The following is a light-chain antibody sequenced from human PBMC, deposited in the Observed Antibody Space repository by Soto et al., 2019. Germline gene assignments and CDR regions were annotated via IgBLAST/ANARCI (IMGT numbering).Light chain of an antibody. CDR3: QQYYSTPPYT. J-gene: IGKJ2*01. Sequence: DIVMTQSPDSLAVSLGGRATINCKSSQSVLYSSNNKNYLDWYQQKPGQPPKLLIYWASTRESGVPDRFSGSGSGTDFTLTISSLQAEDVAVYYCQQYYSTPPYTFGQGTKLEIK. CDR2: WAS. CDR1: QSVLYSSNNKNY. V-gene: IGKV4-1*01.